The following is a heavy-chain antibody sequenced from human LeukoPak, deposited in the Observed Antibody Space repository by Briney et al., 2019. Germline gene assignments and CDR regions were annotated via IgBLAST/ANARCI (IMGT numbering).Heavy chain of an antibody. Sequence: ASVKVSCKASGYTFTSYGISWVRQAPGQGLEWMGWISAYNGNTNYAQKLQGRVTMTTDTSTSTAYMELSRLRSDDTAVYYCARVNYYGSGSSNGDYWGQGTLVTVSS. CDR1: GYTFTSYG. CDR2: ISAYNGNT. V-gene: IGHV1-18*01. D-gene: IGHD3-10*01. CDR3: ARVNYYGSGSSNGDY. J-gene: IGHJ4*02.